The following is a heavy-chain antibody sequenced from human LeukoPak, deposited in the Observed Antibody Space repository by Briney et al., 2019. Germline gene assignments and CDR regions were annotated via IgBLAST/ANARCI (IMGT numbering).Heavy chain of an antibody. Sequence: SETLSLTCIVSGGSMNNYYWSWFRQPRGKGLGWIAYVYQTGDTRYNPSLKSRVSISLDMSKNQFSLKVSSVTATDTAVYYCARHPFSAPFDYWGQGILVTVSS. CDR2: VYQTGDT. J-gene: IGHJ4*02. V-gene: IGHV4-59*08. CDR3: ARHPFSAPFDY. CDR1: GGSMNNYY. D-gene: IGHD6-19*01.